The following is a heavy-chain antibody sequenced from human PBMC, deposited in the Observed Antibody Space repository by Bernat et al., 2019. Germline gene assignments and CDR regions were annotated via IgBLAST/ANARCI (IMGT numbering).Heavy chain of an antibody. V-gene: IGHV3-48*03. CDR2: ISSSGSSI. Sequence: EVQLVESGGGLVQSGGSLRLSCAASGFTFSSYEMNWVRQAPGKGLEWVSYISSSGSSIYYADSVKGRFTISRDNAKSSLYLQMNSLRAEDTAVYYCARLHRYNWNRGDAFDIWGQGTMVTVSS. CDR3: ARLHRYNWNRGDAFDI. J-gene: IGHJ3*02. D-gene: IGHD1-20*01. CDR1: GFTFSSYE.